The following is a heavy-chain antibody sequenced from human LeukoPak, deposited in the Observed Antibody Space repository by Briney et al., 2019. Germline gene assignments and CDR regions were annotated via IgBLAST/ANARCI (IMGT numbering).Heavy chain of an antibody. D-gene: IGHD3-22*01. Sequence: GASAKVSCKVSGYTLTALAIHWVRQAPGDGLEWMGGFRHEGGEIIYAQKFQGRITMTEDTSTDTAYMELRSLRSGDTAVYYCATGGPPDYYDSPSDWGQGTLVTVSS. CDR1: GYTLTALA. J-gene: IGHJ4*02. CDR2: FRHEGGEI. CDR3: ATGGPPDYYDSPSD. V-gene: IGHV1-24*01.